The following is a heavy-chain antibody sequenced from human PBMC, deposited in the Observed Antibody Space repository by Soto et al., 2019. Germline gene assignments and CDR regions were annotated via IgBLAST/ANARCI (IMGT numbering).Heavy chain of an antibody. V-gene: IGHV4-61*01. CDR2: IYHRETT. J-gene: IGHJ4*02. CDR1: GSSVSGGIYY. D-gene: IGHD4-17*01. CDR3: ARYRDYGDYGYSDS. Sequence: QVQLRESGPGLVKPSETLSLTCTVSGSSVSGGIYYWTWIRQPPGKGLEWIGYIYHRETTNYNASLRSRVIISVDTSKNQFSLRLTSVTAADTAVYYCARYRDYGDYGYSDSWGQGTLVTVSS.